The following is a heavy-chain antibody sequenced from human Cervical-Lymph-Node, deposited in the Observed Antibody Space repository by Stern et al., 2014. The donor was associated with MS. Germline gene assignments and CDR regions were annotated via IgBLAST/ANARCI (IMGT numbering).Heavy chain of an antibody. Sequence: QVQLQESGPGLVKPSQTLSLSCTVSGASVGIGSYSWNWIRQPAGKRLEWLGRVYSTGSPNYNPSHKSRVPISVDAPENQFSLKLPSVTAADTAVYYCASGYSGFDCFDYWGQGTLLTVSS. CDR1: GASVGIGSYS. V-gene: IGHV4-61*02. CDR3: ASGYSGFDCFDY. CDR2: VYSTGSP. D-gene: IGHD5-12*01. J-gene: IGHJ4*02.